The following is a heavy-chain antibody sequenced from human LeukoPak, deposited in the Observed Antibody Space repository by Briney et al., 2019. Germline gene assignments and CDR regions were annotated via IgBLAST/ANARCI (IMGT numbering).Heavy chain of an antibody. J-gene: IGHJ4*02. Sequence: GGSLRLSCVASGFTFSPHYMSWIRQAPGKGPEWVSYINNDGSYTNYVDSVKGRFTVSRDDAKNLLFLHMNSLRADDTAVYYCARAIGRGPGGHFDYWGQGTLVTVSS. V-gene: IGHV3-11*03. CDR2: INNDGSYT. CDR1: GFTFSPHY. D-gene: IGHD3-10*01. CDR3: ARAIGRGPGGHFDY.